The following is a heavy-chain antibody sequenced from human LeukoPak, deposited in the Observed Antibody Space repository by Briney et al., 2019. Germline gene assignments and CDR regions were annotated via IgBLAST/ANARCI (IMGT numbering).Heavy chain of an antibody. Sequence: PSQTLSLTCTVSGGSISSGGYYWSWIRQHPGKGLEWIGYIYYSGSTYYNPPLKSRVTISVDTSKNQFSLKLSSVAAADTAVYYCARDREAYCGGDCYSRYNWFDPWGQGTLVTVSS. J-gene: IGHJ5*02. CDR3: ARDREAYCGGDCYSRYNWFDP. CDR1: GGSISSGGYY. CDR2: IYYSGST. D-gene: IGHD2-21*02. V-gene: IGHV4-31*03.